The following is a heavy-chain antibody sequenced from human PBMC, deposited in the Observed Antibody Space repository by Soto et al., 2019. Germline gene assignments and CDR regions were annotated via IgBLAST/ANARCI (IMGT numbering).Heavy chain of an antibody. D-gene: IGHD3-3*02. CDR2: ISAYNGNT. J-gene: IGHJ6*02. CDR1: GYTFTSYV. CDR3: ATTPFLDVYYYYYGMDV. V-gene: IGHV1-18*01. Sequence: ASVTVSRTASGYTFTSYVIHGVRQAPGQRLEWMGWISAYNGNTNYAQKLQSRVTMTTDTSTSKAYMELRSLRADDTAVYYCATTPFLDVYYYYYGMDVWGQGTTVTVSS.